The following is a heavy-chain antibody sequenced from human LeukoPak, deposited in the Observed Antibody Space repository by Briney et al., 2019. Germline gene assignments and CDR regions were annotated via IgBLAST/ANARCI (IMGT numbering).Heavy chain of an antibody. Sequence: GGSLRLSCAASGFTFSSYAMHWVRQAPGKGLEWVAVISYDGSNKYYADSVKGRFTISRDNSKNTLYLQMNSLRAEDTAVYYCAKDAPSSSGWYSYYFDYWGQGTLVTVSS. CDR3: AKDAPSSSGWYSYYFDY. CDR1: GFTFSSYA. J-gene: IGHJ4*02. V-gene: IGHV3-30*04. D-gene: IGHD6-19*01. CDR2: ISYDGSNK.